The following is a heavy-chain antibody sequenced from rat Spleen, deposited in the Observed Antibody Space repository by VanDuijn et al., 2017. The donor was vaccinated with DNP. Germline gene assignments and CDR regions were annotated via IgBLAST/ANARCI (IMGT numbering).Heavy chain of an antibody. J-gene: IGHJ2*01. CDR2: ISTSGGST. Sequence: EVHLVESGGGLVQPGRSMKLSCAASGFTFSSFPMAWVRQAPTKGLEWVATISTSGGSTYYRDSVKGRFTISRDNAKSTLYLQMNSLRSEDMATYYCARGSITTFDYWGQGVMVTVSS. CDR3: ARGSITTFDY. CDR1: GFTFSSFP. V-gene: IGHV5-46*01. D-gene: IGHD1-5*01.